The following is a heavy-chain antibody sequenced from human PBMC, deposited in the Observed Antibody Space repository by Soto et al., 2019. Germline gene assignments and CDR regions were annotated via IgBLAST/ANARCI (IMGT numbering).Heavy chain of an antibody. Sequence: XGTLSLTCTVSGGSISSYYWSWIRQPPGKGLEWIGYIYYSGSTNYNPSLKSRVTISVDTSKNQFSLKLSSMTAADTAVYYCARDGHGMDVWGQGTTVTVSS. CDR1: GGSISSYY. CDR3: ARDGHGMDV. J-gene: IGHJ6*02. V-gene: IGHV4-59*01. CDR2: IYYSGST.